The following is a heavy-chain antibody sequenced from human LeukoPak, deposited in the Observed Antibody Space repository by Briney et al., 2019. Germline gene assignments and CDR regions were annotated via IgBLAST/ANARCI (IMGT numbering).Heavy chain of an antibody. D-gene: IGHD6-19*01. CDR1: GFTFSSYS. V-gene: IGHV3-21*01. Sequence: PGGSLRLSCAASGFTFSSYSMNWVRQAPGKGLEWVSSISRSSSYIYYADSVKGRFTVSRDNAKNSLYLQMDSLRAEDTAVYYCAKSLPLAGRRPFFFDYWGQGTLVTVSS. CDR2: ISRSSSYI. CDR3: AKSLPLAGRRPFFFDY. J-gene: IGHJ4*02.